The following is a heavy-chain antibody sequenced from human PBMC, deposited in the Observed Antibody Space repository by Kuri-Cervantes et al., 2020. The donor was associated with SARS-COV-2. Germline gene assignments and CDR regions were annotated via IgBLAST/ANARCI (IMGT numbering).Heavy chain of an antibody. J-gene: IGHJ4*02. D-gene: IGHD2/OR15-2a*01. V-gene: IGHV1-69*10. CDR3: AKGGNRAHPFDY. CDR2: IISILGIA. CDR1: GYTFTGYY. Sequence: SVQVSCKASGYTFTGYYMHWVRQAPGQGLEWMGWIISILGIANYAQKFQGRVTITADKSTSTAYMELSSLRSEDTAVYYCAKGGNRAHPFDYWGQGTLVTVSS.